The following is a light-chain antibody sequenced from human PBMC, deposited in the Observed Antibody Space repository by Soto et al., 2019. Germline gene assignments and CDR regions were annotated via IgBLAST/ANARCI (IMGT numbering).Light chain of an antibody. Sequence: QSALDKTPSASVTHGQSATISCTGESSDVGGYDYVSWYQQHPGKAPKLMIYEVTKRPSGVPDRFSACRGGNTASLTVSGLQAEDEAHYHCSSYAGNDVYVFGTGTKV. CDR2: EVT. V-gene: IGLV2-8*01. CDR3: SSYAGNDVYV. J-gene: IGLJ1*01. CDR1: SSDVGGYDY.